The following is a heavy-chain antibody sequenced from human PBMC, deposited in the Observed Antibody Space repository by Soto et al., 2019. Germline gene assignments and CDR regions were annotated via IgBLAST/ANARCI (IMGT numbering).Heavy chain of an antibody. J-gene: IGHJ4*02. CDR2: IYSGGST. CDR3: ARDHYGDHPGGVDY. D-gene: IGHD4-17*01. CDR1: GFTVSSNY. V-gene: IGHV3-53*01. Sequence: PRGSLRLSCAASGFTVSSNYMSWVRQAPGKGLEWVSVIYSGGSTYYADSVKGRFTISRDNSKNTLYLQMNSLRAEDTAVYYCARDHYGDHPGGVDYWGQGTLVTVSS.